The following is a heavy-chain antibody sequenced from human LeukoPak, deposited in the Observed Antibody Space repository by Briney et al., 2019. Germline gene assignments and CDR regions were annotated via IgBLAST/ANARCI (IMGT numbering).Heavy chain of an antibody. D-gene: IGHD1-14*01. CDR2: ISYSGE. CDR1: GFTFTDYA. Sequence: GRSLRLSCAASGFTFTDYAFHWVRQAPGKGLEWVTIISYSGESYADSVRGRFAISRDNSKNTVYLQMDSLRADDTAMYYCARNHFNQDVFDVWGQGTMVTVSS. CDR3: ARNHFNQDVFDV. V-gene: IGHV3-30*01. J-gene: IGHJ3*01.